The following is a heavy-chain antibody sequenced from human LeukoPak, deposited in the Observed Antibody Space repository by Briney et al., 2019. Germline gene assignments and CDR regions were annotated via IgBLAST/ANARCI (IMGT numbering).Heavy chain of an antibody. CDR2: IYPGDSDT. Sequence: GESLKISCKGSGYGFNTYWIGWVRQMPGKGLEWMGIIYPGDSDTRYSLSFQGQVTISADKSPSTAYLQCGSLKASDTAMYYCAREGRSSSPMDYRGQGTLVTVSS. V-gene: IGHV5-51*01. CDR1: GYGFNTYW. CDR3: AREGRSSSPMDY. D-gene: IGHD6-6*01. J-gene: IGHJ4*02.